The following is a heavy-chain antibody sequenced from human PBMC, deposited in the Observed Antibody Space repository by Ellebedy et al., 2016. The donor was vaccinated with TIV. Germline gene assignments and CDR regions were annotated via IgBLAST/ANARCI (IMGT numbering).Heavy chain of an antibody. V-gene: IGHV4-34*01. CDR2: INHSGST. J-gene: IGHJ5*02. CDR3: ARGVVGFWSGYS. D-gene: IGHD3-3*01. Sequence: GSLRLXXVASGFTFSNAWMSWVRQPPGKGLEWIGEINHSGSTNYNPSLKSRATISVDTSKNQFSLKLSSVTAADTAVYYCARGVVGFWSGYSWGQGTLVTVSS. CDR1: GFTFSNAW.